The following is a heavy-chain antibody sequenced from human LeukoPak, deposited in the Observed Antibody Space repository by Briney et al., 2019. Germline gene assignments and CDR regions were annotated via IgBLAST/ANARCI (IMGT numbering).Heavy chain of an antibody. Sequence: SVKVPCKASGFTFTSSAVQWVRQARGQRLEWIGWIVVGSGNTNYAQKFQERVTITRDMSTSTAYMELSSLRSEDTAVYYCAAVLLWFGESSYGMDVWGKGTTVTVSS. CDR1: GFTFTSSA. J-gene: IGHJ6*04. V-gene: IGHV1-58*01. CDR2: IVVGSGNT. D-gene: IGHD3-10*01. CDR3: AAVLLWFGESSYGMDV.